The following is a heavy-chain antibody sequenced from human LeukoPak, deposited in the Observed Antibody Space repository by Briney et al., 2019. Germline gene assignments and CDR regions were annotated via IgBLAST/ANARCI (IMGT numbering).Heavy chain of an antibody. CDR2: INPNSGGT. V-gene: IGHV1-2*06. J-gene: IGHJ4*02. CDR3: ASSYGSGSYQDFDY. CDR1: GYTFTGYY. Sequence: GASVKVSCKASGYTFTGYYMHWVRQAPGQGLEWMGRINPNSGGTNYAQKFQGRVTMTRDTSISTAYMELSRLRSDDTAVYYCASSYGSGSYQDFDYWGQGTLATVSS. D-gene: IGHD3-10*01.